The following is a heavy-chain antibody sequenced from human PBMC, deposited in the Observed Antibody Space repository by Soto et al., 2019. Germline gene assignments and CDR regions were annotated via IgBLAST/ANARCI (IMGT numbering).Heavy chain of an antibody. J-gene: IGHJ4*02. D-gene: IGHD3-22*01. CDR2: IIPIFGTA. CDR3: ARDYYDSSGYRYYFDY. Sequence: SVKVSCKASGGTFSSYAISWVRQAPGQGLEWMGGIIPIFGTANYAQKFQGRVTITADESTSTAHMELSSLRSEDTAVYYCARDYYDSSGYRYYFDYWGQGTLVTVSS. V-gene: IGHV1-69*13. CDR1: GGTFSSYA.